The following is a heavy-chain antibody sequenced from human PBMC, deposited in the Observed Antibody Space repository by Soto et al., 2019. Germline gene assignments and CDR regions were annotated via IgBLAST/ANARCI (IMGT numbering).Heavy chain of an antibody. J-gene: IGHJ3*01. CDR2: ISDVGAYI. CDR3: AGDLVEAALNGFDV. D-gene: IGHD3-16*01. Sequence: EVQLVESGGGLVKPGGSLRLSCVASGFTLSDHSMNWVRLAPGKGLEWVSSISDVGAYIFYADSVKGRFTISRDNAKNSLYLQMDSLGAEDTALYYCAGDLVEAALNGFDVWGQGTMVTVSS. V-gene: IGHV3-21*01. CDR1: GFTLSDHS.